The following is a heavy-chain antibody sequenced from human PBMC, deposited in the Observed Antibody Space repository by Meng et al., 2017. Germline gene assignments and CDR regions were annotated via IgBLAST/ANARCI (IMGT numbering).Heavy chain of an antibody. V-gene: IGHV1-3*01. D-gene: IGHD5-12*01. CDR1: GYTFTSYA. CDR3: ARSGVDIVATTGDY. Sequence: ASVKVSCKASGYTFTSYAMHWVRQAPGQRLEWMGWINAGNGNTKYSQKFQGRVTITRDTSASTAYMELSSLRSEDTAVYYCARSGVDIVATTGDYWGQGTLVTVSS. J-gene: IGHJ4*02. CDR2: INAGNGNT.